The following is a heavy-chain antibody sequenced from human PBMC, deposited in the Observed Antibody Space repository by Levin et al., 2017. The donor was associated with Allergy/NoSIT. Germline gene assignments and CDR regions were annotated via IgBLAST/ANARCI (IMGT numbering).Heavy chain of an antibody. CDR1: GFTFKDHY. CDR3: ARASVASYYFDY. Sequence: GESLKISCAASGFTFKDHYMSWIRQAPGKGLEWISYISPTGSRGSPIYYADSLRGRFAISRDNVNNELYLEMNSLRGEDTAVYFCARASVASYYFDYWGQGTLVTVSS. V-gene: IGHV3-11*01. D-gene: IGHD5-12*01. J-gene: IGHJ4*02. CDR2: ISPTGSRGSPI.